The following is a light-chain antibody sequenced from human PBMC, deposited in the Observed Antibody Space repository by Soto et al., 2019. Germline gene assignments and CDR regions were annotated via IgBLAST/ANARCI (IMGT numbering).Light chain of an antibody. CDR1: QGISNY. CDR2: AAS. Sequence: DIPLTQSPSFLPASVGDRVTITCRASQGISNYLAWYQQKPGKASGLLMYAASTLQRGVSPRFSGSGSGTEFTLTISNLQPEAFATYYCQQLNSYTLTFGGSTKVEIK. V-gene: IGKV1-9*01. CDR3: QQLNSYTLT. J-gene: IGKJ4*01.